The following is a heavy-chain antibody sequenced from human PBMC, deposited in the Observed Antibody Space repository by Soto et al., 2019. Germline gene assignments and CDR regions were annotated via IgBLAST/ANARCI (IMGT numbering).Heavy chain of an antibody. CDR1: GASISSTRYY. J-gene: IGHJ4*02. CDR2: IYYRGNT. CDR3: ARREIYGASMAF. V-gene: IGHV4-39*01. D-gene: IGHD4-17*01. Sequence: PSETLSLTCSVSGASISSTRYYWGWIRQPPGKGLEWIGTIYYRGNTYYNPYLRSRVTMSVDTTKNQFSLKLSSVTAADTAVYYCARREIYGASMAFWGQGTLVTVSS.